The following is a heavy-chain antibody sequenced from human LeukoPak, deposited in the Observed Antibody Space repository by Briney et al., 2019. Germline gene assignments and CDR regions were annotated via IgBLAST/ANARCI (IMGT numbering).Heavy chain of an antibody. CDR3: ARGARDVLTGYYPFAY. CDR2: IYYTGT. J-gene: IGHJ4*02. Sequence: PSETLSLTCTVSGGSVTDYYWSWIRQSPGKGLEWIGYIYYTGTSYNPSLKSRVTISADTSKNQFSLKLSSVTAADTAVYYCARGARDVLTGYYPFAYWGQGTLVTVSS. CDR1: GGSVTDYY. V-gene: IGHV4-59*02. D-gene: IGHD3-9*01.